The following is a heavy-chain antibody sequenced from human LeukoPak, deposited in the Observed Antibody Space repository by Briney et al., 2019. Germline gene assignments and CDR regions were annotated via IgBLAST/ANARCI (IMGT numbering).Heavy chain of an antibody. J-gene: IGHJ6*03. CDR3: ARDPPSMITFGGVIVPLPGYYMDV. V-gene: IGHV3-30*04. D-gene: IGHD3-16*02. CDR2: ISYDGSNK. CDR1: GFTFSSYA. Sequence: GGSLRLSCAASGFTFSSYAMHWVRQAPGKGLEWVAVISYDGSNKYYADSVKGRFTISRDNSKNTLYLQMNSLRAEDTAVYYCARDPPSMITFGGVIVPLPGYYMDVWGKGTTVTVSS.